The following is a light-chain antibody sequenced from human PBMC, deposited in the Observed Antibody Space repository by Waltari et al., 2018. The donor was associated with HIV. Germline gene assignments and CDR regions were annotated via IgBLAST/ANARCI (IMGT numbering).Light chain of an antibody. CDR3: AVWDDSLKGRV. Sequence: QSVLTQPPSASGTPGQRVSAPCSGGNSNIGTNTVNWNQHPPGPAPKHLSCSNNQRPSGVPARFSGSRSGTSASLAISGLRSEDEADYYCAVWDDSLKGRVFGTGTKVTVL. CDR1: NSNIGTNT. V-gene: IGLV1-44*01. J-gene: IGLJ1*01. CDR2: SNN.